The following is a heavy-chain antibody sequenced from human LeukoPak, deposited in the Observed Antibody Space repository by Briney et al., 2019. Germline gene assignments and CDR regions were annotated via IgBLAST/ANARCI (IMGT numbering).Heavy chain of an antibody. Sequence: ASVKVSCKASGYTFTSYYMHWVRQAPGQGLEWMGIINPSGGSTSYAQKFQGGVTMTRDTSTSTVYMELSSLRSEDTAVYYCARDRITMVRGVKSYNWFDPWGQGTLVTVSS. D-gene: IGHD3-10*01. J-gene: IGHJ5*02. V-gene: IGHV1-46*01. CDR1: GYTFTSYY. CDR2: INPSGGST. CDR3: ARDRITMVRGVKSYNWFDP.